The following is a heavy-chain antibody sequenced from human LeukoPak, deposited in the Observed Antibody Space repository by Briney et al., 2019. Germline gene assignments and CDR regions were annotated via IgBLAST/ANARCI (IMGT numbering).Heavy chain of an antibody. V-gene: IGHV3-23*01. CDR2: ISNNGGYT. Sequence: PGGSLRLSCAASGFTFSSSAMSWVRQAPGKGLEWVSAISNNGGYTYYADSVQGRFTISRDNSKSTLCLQMNSLRAEDTAVYYCAKDYYDSSGYYQGDDAFDIWGQGTMVTVSS. J-gene: IGHJ3*02. D-gene: IGHD3-22*01. CDR3: AKDYYDSSGYYQGDDAFDI. CDR1: GFTFSSSA.